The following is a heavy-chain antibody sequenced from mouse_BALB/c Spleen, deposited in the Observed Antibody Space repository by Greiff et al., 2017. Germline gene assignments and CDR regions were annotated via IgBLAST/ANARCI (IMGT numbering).Heavy chain of an antibody. CDR1: GYTFTSYT. J-gene: IGHJ3*01. CDR3: ARGEVRRLAWFAY. D-gene: IGHD2-14*01. CDR2: INPSSGYT. V-gene: IGHV1-4*02. Sequence: QVQLQQSAAELARPGASVKMSCKASGYTFTSYTMHWVKQRPGQGLEWIGYINPSSGYTEYNQKFKDKTTLTADKSSSTAYMQLSSLTSEDSAVYYCARGEVRRLAWFAYWGQGTLVTVSA.